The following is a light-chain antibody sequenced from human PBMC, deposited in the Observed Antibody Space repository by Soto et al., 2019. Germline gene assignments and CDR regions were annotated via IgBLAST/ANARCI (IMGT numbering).Light chain of an antibody. CDR2: GAA. Sequence: EIVMTQSPATLSVSLGERVTLSCRASQSVFSSLAWYQQKPGQAPRLLIYGAATRPIGIPARFSGSGSGTEFTLTISSLQSEDFAVYYCQESYSSPFTIGPGTRVDVK. V-gene: IGKV3-15*01. CDR3: QESYSSPFT. CDR1: QSVFSS. J-gene: IGKJ3*01.